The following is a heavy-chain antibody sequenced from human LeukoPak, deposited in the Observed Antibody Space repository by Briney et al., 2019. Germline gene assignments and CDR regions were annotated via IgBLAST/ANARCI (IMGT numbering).Heavy chain of an antibody. J-gene: IGHJ4*02. D-gene: IGHD1-14*01. CDR3: ATGESLDY. CDR2: HYTSGST. Sequence: PSETLSLTCTVSGTSISSHYWSWIRQPAGKGLEWIGRHYTSGSTKYNPSLKSRVSMSVDTSKNEFSLKLSSVTAADTAVYFCATGESLDYWGQGTLVTVSS. CDR1: GTSISSHY. V-gene: IGHV4-4*07.